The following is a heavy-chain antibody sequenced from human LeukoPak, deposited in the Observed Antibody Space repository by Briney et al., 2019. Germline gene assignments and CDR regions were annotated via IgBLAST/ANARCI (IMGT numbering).Heavy chain of an antibody. CDR2: IYYSGST. Sequence: PSETLSLTCTVSGGSISTYYWSWIRQPPGKGLEWIGYIYYSGSTNYNPSLKSRVTISVDTSKNQFSLKLSSVTAADTAVYYCARRAAAGKTSDYYYMDVWGKGTTVTVSS. J-gene: IGHJ6*03. V-gene: IGHV4-59*08. CDR1: GGSISTYY. D-gene: IGHD6-13*01. CDR3: ARRAAAGKTSDYYYMDV.